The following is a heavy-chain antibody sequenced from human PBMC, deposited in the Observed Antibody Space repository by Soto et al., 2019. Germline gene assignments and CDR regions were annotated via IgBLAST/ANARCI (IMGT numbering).Heavy chain of an antibody. D-gene: IGHD6-19*01. CDR2: IYISGST. J-gene: IGHJ4*02. CDR3: AKSGGYSSGWYYFDY. Sequence: SETRSLTCALSGFSISSYYWSWIRQPSGKGLEWIGRIYISGSTNYNPSLKSRVTMSVDTSKKQFSLKLSSVTAADTAVYYCAKSGGYSSGWYYFDYWGQGNLVNV. V-gene: IGHV4-4*07. CDR1: GFSISSYY.